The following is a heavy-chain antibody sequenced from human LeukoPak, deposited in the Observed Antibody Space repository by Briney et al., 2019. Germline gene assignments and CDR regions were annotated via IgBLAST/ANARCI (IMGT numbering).Heavy chain of an antibody. CDR1: GFTFSSYS. Sequence: GGSLRLSCAASGFTFSSYSMNWVRQAPVKGLEWVSSISSSSSYIYYADSVKGRFTISRDNAKNSLYLQMNSLRAEDTAVYYCASYSSGWSASFYDYWGQGTLVTVSS. J-gene: IGHJ4*02. V-gene: IGHV3-21*01. CDR3: ASYSSGWSASFYDY. D-gene: IGHD6-19*01. CDR2: ISSSSSYI.